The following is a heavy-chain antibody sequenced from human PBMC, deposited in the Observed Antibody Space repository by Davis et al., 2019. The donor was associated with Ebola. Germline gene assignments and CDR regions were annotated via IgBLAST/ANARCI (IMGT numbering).Heavy chain of an antibody. J-gene: IGHJ4*02. CDR3: ARVPQEDFWSGYYGY. Sequence: DSVKGRFTISRDNSENTVYLQMNSLRDEDTAVYYCARVPQEDFWSGYYGYWGQGTLVTVSS. D-gene: IGHD3-3*01. V-gene: IGHV3-30*07.